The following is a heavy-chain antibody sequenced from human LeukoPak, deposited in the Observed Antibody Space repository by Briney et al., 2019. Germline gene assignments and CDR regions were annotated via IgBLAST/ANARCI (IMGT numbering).Heavy chain of an antibody. J-gene: IGHJ1*01. CDR1: GYTFTGYY. Sequence: GASVKVSCKASGYTFTGYYMHWVRQAPGQGLEWMGWINPNSGGTNYAQRFQGRVTMTRDTSISTAYMELSRLRSDDTAVYYCARASTIDYGDGYFQHWGQGTLVTVSS. D-gene: IGHD4-17*01. V-gene: IGHV1-2*02. CDR3: ARASTIDYGDGYFQH. CDR2: INPNSGGT.